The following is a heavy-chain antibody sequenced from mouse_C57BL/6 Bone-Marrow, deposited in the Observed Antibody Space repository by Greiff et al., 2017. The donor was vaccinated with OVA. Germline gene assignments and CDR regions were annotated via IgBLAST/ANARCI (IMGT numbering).Heavy chain of an antibody. V-gene: IGHV1-82*01. CDR3: AREGSTVVDHFDY. Sequence: VQLQQSGPELVKPGASVKISCKASGYAFSSSWMNWVKQRPGKGLEWIGRIYPGDGDTNYNGKFKGKATLTADKSSSTAYMQLSSLTSEDSAVYFCAREGSTVVDHFDYWGQGTTLTVSS. D-gene: IGHD1-1*01. J-gene: IGHJ2*01. CDR2: IYPGDGDT. CDR1: GYAFSSSW.